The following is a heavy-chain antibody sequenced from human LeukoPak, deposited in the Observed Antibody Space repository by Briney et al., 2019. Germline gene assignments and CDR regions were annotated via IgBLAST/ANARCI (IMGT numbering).Heavy chain of an antibody. CDR3: ARLPDYYFDY. CDR1: GGSFSGYY. V-gene: IGHV4-34*01. D-gene: IGHD1-14*01. Sequence: SETLSLTCAVYGGSFSGYYWSWIRQPPGKGLEWIGEINHSGSTYYNPSLKSRVTISVDTSKNQFSLKLSSVTAADTAVYYCARLPDYYFDYWGQGTLVTVPS. CDR2: INHSGST. J-gene: IGHJ4*02.